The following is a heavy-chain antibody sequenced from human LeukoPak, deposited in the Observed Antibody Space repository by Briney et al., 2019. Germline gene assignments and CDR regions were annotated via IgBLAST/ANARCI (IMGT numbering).Heavy chain of an antibody. Sequence: SEILSLTCTVSGGSISSYYWSWIRQPAGKGLEWIGRIYTSGSTNYNPSLKSRVTMSVDTSKNQFSLKLSSVTAADTAVYYCARGPASSGWYVVWFDPWGQGTLVTVSS. V-gene: IGHV4-4*07. CDR1: GGSISSYY. CDR2: IYTSGST. J-gene: IGHJ5*02. CDR3: ARGPASSGWYVVWFDP. D-gene: IGHD6-19*01.